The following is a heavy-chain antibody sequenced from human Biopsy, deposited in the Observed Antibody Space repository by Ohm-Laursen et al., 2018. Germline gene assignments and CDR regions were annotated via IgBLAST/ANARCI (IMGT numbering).Heavy chain of an antibody. D-gene: IGHD1-1*01. CDR3: ARGTPTGIPFNWLDP. Sequence: SETLSLTCAISGDSVSNNDAAWNWIRQSPSRGLEWLGRTYYRTKWYSDSAVSVKGRITISVDTSKNQFSLHLKSVSPDDTAVYYCARGTPTGIPFNWLDPWGQGTLVIVPP. J-gene: IGHJ5*02. V-gene: IGHV6-1*01. CDR2: TYYRTKWYS. CDR1: GDSVSNNDAA.